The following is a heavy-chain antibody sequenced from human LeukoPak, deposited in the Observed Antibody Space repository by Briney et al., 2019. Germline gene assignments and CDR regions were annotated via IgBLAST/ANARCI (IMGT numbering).Heavy chain of an antibody. V-gene: IGHV4-30-2*01. CDR1: GGSISSGGYY. Sequence: NPSQTLSLTCTVSGGSISSGGYYWSWIRQPPGKGLEWIGYIYHSGSTYYNPSLKSRVTISVDRSKNQFSLKLSSVTAADTAVYYCARGGSSWLEGEFDYWGQGTLVTVSS. D-gene: IGHD6-13*01. CDR2: IYHSGST. CDR3: ARGGSSWLEGEFDY. J-gene: IGHJ4*02.